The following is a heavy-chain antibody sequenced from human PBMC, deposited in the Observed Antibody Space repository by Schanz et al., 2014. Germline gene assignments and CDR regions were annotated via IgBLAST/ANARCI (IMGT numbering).Heavy chain of an antibody. CDR1: GYTFTSYY. CDR3: ARGGFFDSTSFDS. D-gene: IGHD2-2*01. Sequence: QVQLVQSGAEVKKPGASVKVSCKASGYTFTSYYMHWVRQAPGQGLEWMGIINPSSGTTRIAQNCQGRLTRTRDTSTSTVNMELRSLRSEDTAVYYCARGGFFDSTSFDSWGQGTLVTVSS. CDR2: INPSSGTT. J-gene: IGHJ4*02. V-gene: IGHV1-46*03.